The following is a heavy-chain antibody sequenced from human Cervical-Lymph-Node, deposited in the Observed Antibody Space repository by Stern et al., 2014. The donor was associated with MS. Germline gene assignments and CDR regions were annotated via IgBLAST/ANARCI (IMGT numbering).Heavy chain of an antibody. J-gene: IGHJ4*02. CDR3: ARHDGWLPHY. D-gene: IGHD5-12*01. Sequence: QVQLQESGPGLVKPSETLSLTCSVSGGSISRSTYYWGWIRQPPGKGLDWIGSIYYSGTTYYNPSLKSRVTIDTSTNQFSLRLTSVTAADTAVYYCARHDGWLPHYWSQGTLVTVSS. V-gene: IGHV4-39*01. CDR2: IYYSGTT. CDR1: GGSISRSTYY.